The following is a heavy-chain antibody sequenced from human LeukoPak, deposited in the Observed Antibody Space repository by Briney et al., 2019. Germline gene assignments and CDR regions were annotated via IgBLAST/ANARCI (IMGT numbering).Heavy chain of an antibody. D-gene: IGHD6-19*01. CDR1: GGSFSGYY. CDR2: INHSGST. Sequence: SSETLSLTCAVCGGSFSGYYWSWIRQPPGKGLEWIGEINHSGSTNYNPSLKSRVTISVDTSKNQFSLKLSSVTAADTAVYYRARGQYSSGWYFLLNLDYWGQGTLVTVSS. V-gene: IGHV4-34*01. J-gene: IGHJ4*02. CDR3: ARGQYSSGWYFLLNLDY.